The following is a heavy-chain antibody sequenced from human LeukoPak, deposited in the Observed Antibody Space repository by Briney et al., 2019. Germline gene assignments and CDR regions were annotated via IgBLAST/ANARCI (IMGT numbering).Heavy chain of an antibody. J-gene: IGHJ4*02. CDR3: ARDPECHYDSSGGHHTLNDY. CDR2: INPSGGST. V-gene: IGHV1-46*01. Sequence: ASVKVSCKASGYTFTSYGISWVRQAPGEGLEWMGIINPSGGSTSYAQKFQGRVTMTRNTSISTAYMELSSLRSEDTAVYYCARDPECHYDSSGGHHTLNDYWGQGTLVTVSS. CDR1: GYTFTSYG. D-gene: IGHD3-22*01.